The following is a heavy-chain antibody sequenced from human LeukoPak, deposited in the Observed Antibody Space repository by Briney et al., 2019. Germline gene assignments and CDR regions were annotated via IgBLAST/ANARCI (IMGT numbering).Heavy chain of an antibody. CDR3: AKDKGSSWYYFDY. V-gene: IGHV3-30*02. CDR1: GFTYSSYG. D-gene: IGHD6-13*01. Sequence: GGSLRLSCAASGFTYSSYGMHWVRQAPGKGLEWVAFIRYDGSNKYYADSVKGRFTISRDNSKNTLYLQMNSLRAEDTAVYYCAKDKGSSWYYFDYWGQGTLVTVSS. CDR2: IRYDGSNK. J-gene: IGHJ4*02.